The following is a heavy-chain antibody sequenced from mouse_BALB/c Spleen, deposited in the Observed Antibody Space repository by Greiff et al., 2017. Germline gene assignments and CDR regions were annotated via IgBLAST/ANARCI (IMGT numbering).Heavy chain of an antibody. J-gene: IGHJ4*01. D-gene: IGHD1-1*01. CDR2: ISSGSSTI. CDR3: ARSGYYYGVSPMDY. V-gene: IGHV5-17*02. CDR1: GFTFSSFG. Sequence: VQLKESGGGLVQPGGSRKLSCAASGFTFSSFGMHWVRQAPEKGLEWVAYISSGSSTIYYEDTVKGRFTISRDNPKNTLFLQMTRLRSEDTAMYYCARSGYYYGVSPMDYWGEGTSVTVSS.